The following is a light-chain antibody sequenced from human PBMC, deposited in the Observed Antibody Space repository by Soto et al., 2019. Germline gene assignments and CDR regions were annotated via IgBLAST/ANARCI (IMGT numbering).Light chain of an antibody. Sequence: EIVLTQSPGTLSLSPGERDTLSCRASQSISSSYLAWYQQKPGQAPRLLIYGASSRATGIPDRFSGSGSGTDFTLTISRLEPEDFAVYYCQQYGRTFGQGTKVDIK. CDR1: QSISSSY. CDR3: QQYGRT. CDR2: GAS. V-gene: IGKV3-20*01. J-gene: IGKJ1*01.